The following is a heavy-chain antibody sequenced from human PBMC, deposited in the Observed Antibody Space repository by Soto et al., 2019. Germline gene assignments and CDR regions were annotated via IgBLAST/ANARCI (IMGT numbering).Heavy chain of an antibody. J-gene: IGHJ4*02. Sequence: EVQLVESGGGLVQPGRSLRLSCAASGFTFDDYAMHWVRQAPGKGLEWVSGISGNSGSIGYADSVKGRFTISRDNAKNSLYLQMNSLRAEDTALYYCAKDDGSSSHARRPFDYWGQGTLVTVSS. V-gene: IGHV3-9*01. D-gene: IGHD6-6*01. CDR2: ISGNSGSI. CDR3: AKDDGSSSHARRPFDY. CDR1: GFTFDDYA.